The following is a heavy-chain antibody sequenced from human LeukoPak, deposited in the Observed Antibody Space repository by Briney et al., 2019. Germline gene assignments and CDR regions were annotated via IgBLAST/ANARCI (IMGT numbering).Heavy chain of an antibody. D-gene: IGHD3-10*01. CDR1: GFTFSTYG. J-gene: IGHJ4*02. CDR3: AKDRDGSGSYFDY. V-gene: IGHV3-30*18. CDR2: ISYDGNNK. Sequence: GGSLRLSCAASGFTFSTYGMHWVRQAPGKGLEWVAVISYDGNNKYYADSVKGRFTISRDNSKSTLFLQMDSLRAEDAAVYYCAKDRDGSGSYFDYWGQGTLVTVSS.